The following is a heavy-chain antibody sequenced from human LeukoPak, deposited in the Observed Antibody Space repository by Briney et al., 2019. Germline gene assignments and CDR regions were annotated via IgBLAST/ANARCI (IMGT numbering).Heavy chain of an antibody. Sequence: GESLRLSCAVSGFTFSSYGMHWVRQAPGKGLEWVAVISYDGSNKYYADSVKGRFTISRDNSKNTLYLQMNSLRAEDTAVYYCARESVPGIAASGALNFDYWGQGTLVTVSS. CDR3: ARESVPGIAASGALNFDY. CDR2: ISYDGSNK. V-gene: IGHV3-30*19. CDR1: GFTFSSYG. D-gene: IGHD6-13*01. J-gene: IGHJ4*02.